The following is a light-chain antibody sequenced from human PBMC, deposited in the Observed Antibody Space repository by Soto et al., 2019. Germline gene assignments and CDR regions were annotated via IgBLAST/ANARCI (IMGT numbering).Light chain of an antibody. V-gene: IGKV1-39*01. CDR1: QSISFY. CDR2: STS. J-gene: IGKJ1*01. Sequence: DIQMTQSPSSLSASVGDRVTITFRASQSISFYLNWFQKKPGKAPELLIYSTSSLQSGVPSRFSGSGSGTDFTLTISCLQSEDFATYYCQQYYSYPRTFGQGTKVDIK. CDR3: QQYYSYPRT.